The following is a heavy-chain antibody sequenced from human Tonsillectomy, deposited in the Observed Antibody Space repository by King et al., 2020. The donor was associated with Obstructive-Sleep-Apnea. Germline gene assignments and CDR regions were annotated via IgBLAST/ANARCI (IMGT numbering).Heavy chain of an antibody. V-gene: IGHV4-39*07. CDR2: IYYSGST. CDR1: GGSISSSSYY. Sequence: LQLQESGPGLVKPSETLSLTCTVSGGSISSSSYYWGWIRQPPGKGLEWIGSIYYSGSTYYNPSLKSRVTISVDTSNNHVSLKLSSVTAADTAVDYCAGEGDIVVVPAANMDVWGQGTTVTVSS. CDR3: AGEGDIVVVPAANMDV. J-gene: IGHJ6*02. D-gene: IGHD2-2*01.